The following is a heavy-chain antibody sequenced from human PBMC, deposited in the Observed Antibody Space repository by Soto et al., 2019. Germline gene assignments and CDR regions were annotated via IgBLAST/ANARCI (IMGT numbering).Heavy chain of an antibody. Sequence: PWWSLRLSCAASGSISTTTPLSWVRQAPGKGLEWVSTISGRGTNTYYADSVKGRFIISRDNLKNTVNLQMNGLGVEDTVIYYCATSFRYFDNWGQGTRVTVSS. CDR3: ATSFRYFDN. CDR1: GSISTTTP. CDR2: ISGRGTNT. V-gene: IGHV3-23*01. J-gene: IGHJ4*02.